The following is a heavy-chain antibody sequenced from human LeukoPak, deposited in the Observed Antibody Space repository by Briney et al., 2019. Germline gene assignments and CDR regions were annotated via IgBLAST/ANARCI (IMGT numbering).Heavy chain of an antibody. CDR3: ARGILTIDY. CDR1: GITFSRYG. D-gene: IGHD3-9*01. Sequence: GGSLRLSCAASGITFSRYGMHWVRQAPGKGLEWVTFIRYDGSIKYYADSVKGRFTMSRDNSKNTLFLQMNSLRAEDTAVYYCARGILTIDYWGQGTLVTVPS. J-gene: IGHJ4*02. CDR2: IRYDGSIK. V-gene: IGHV3-30*02.